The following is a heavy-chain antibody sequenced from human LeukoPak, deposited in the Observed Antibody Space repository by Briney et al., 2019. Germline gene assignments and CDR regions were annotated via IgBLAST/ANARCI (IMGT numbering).Heavy chain of an antibody. V-gene: IGHV3-21*01. CDR3: ASLESTSETMPWYYYYGMDV. CDR1: GFTFSSYS. J-gene: IGHJ6*02. CDR2: ISSSSSYI. D-gene: IGHD2-2*01. Sequence: PGGSLRLSCAASGFTFSSYSMNWVRQAPGKGLEWVSSISSSSSYIYYADSVKGRFTISRDNAKNSLYLQMNSLRAEDTAVYYCASLESTSETMPWYYYYGMDVWGQGTTVTVSS.